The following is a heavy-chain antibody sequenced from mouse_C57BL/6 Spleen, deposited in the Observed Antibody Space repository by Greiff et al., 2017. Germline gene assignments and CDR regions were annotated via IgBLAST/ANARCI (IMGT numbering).Heavy chain of an antibody. CDR2: INPSTGGT. CDR3: ARSGYGSSLDY. CDR1: GYSFTDYY. J-gene: IGHJ2*01. V-gene: IGHV1-42*01. D-gene: IGHD1-1*01. Sequence: VQLQQSGPELVKPGASVKISCKASGYSFTDYYMNWVKQSPEKSLEWIGEINPSTGGTTYNQKFKAKATLTVDKSSSTAYMQLKSLTSEDSAVYYCARSGYGSSLDYWGQGTTLTVSS.